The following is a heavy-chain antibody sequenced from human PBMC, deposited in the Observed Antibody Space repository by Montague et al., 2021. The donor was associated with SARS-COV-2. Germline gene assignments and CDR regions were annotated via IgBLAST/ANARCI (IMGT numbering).Heavy chain of an antibody. CDR1: GFTFSSFG. J-gene: IGHJ4*02. V-gene: IGHV3-48*02. CDR3: ARGIPYYGSGSYYAPGDY. CDR2: ISDSSSTI. D-gene: IGHD3-10*01. Sequence: SLRLSCAASGFTFSSFGMNWVRQAPGKGLEWVSYISDSSSTISYTDSVKGRFTISRDNAKNSLYLQMNSLRDEDTAVYYCARGIPYYGSGSYYAPGDYWGRGTLVTV.